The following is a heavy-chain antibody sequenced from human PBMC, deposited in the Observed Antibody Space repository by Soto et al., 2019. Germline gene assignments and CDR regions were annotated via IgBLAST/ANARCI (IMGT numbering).Heavy chain of an antibody. CDR1: GYTFTSYA. D-gene: IGHD6-19*01. J-gene: IGHJ4*02. Sequence: ASVKVSYKASGYTFTSYAMHWVRQAPGQRLEWMGWINAGNGNTKYSQKFQGRVTITRDTSASTAYMELSSLRSEDTAVYYCARSPLAADSSGWYHYWGQGTLVTVSS. CDR3: ARSPLAADSSGWYHY. V-gene: IGHV1-3*01. CDR2: INAGNGNT.